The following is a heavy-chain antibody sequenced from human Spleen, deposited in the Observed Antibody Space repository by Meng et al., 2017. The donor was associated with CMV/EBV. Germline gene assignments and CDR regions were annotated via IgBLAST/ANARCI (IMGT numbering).Heavy chain of an antibody. Sequence: GESLKISCATSAFTFNNYGMHWVRQAPGKGLEWVAVISYHGSNEYYADSVKGRFTISRDNSKNTLYLQMNSLRAEDTAVYYCARDRGWDAFDIWGQGTMVTVSS. D-gene: IGHD2-15*01. CDR2: ISYHGSNE. V-gene: IGHV3-30*03. J-gene: IGHJ3*02. CDR3: ARDRGWDAFDI. CDR1: AFTFNNYG.